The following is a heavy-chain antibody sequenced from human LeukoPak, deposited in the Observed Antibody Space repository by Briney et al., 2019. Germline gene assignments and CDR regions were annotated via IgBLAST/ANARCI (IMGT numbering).Heavy chain of an antibody. CDR1: GFTFDDYA. Sequence: GRSLRLSCAASGFTFDDYAMHWVRHAPGKGLEWVSGISWNSGSIDYADSVKSRFTISRDNAKKFLFLQMNSLRVEDMALYYCAKDGGPYGGIRGYFDYWGQGTLVTASS. D-gene: IGHD4-23*01. CDR3: AKDGGPYGGIRGYFDY. CDR2: ISWNSGSI. V-gene: IGHV3-9*03. J-gene: IGHJ4*02.